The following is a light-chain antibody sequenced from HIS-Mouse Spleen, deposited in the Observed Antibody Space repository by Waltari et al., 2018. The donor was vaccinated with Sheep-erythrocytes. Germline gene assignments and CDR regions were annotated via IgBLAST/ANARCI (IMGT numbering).Light chain of an antibody. CDR1: QSISSY. V-gene: IGKV1-39*01. CDR3: QQSYSTPPLT. J-gene: IGKJ4*01. Sequence: DIQMTQSPSSLSASVGDRVTIPCRASQSISSYLNWYQQKPGKAPKLLIYAASSLKSGVPSRFSGSGSGADFTLTISSLQPEDFATYYCQQSYSTPPLTFGGGTKVEI. CDR2: AAS.